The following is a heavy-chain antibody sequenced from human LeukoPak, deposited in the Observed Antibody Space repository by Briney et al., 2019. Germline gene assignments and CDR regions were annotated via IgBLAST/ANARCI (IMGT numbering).Heavy chain of an antibody. CDR2: IKQDGSEK. Sequence: GGSLRLSCAASGFTFSSYWMSWVRQAPGKGLEWVANIKQDGSEKYYVDSVKGRFTISRDNAKNSLYLQMNSLRAEDTAVYYCARDRGYCSGGSCYSSWFDPWGQGTLVTVSS. V-gene: IGHV3-7*01. D-gene: IGHD2-15*01. CDR3: ARDRGYCSGGSCYSSWFDP. CDR1: GFTFSSYW. J-gene: IGHJ5*02.